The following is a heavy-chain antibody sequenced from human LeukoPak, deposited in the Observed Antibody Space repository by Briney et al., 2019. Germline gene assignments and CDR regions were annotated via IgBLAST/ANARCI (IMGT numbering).Heavy chain of an antibody. CDR1: GGSFSGYY. J-gene: IGHJ4*02. D-gene: IGHD5-18*01. V-gene: IGHV4-34*01. CDR3: ARGSQGPYSPVPVDY. Sequence: PSETLSLTCAVYGGSFSGYYWSWIRQPPGKGLEWIGEINHSGSTNYNPSLKSRVTISVDTSKNQFSLKLSSVTAADTAVYYCARGSQGPYSPVPVDYWGQGTLVTVSS. CDR2: INHSGST.